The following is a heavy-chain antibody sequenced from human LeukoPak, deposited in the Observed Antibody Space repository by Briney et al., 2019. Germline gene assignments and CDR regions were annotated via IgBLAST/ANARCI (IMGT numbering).Heavy chain of an antibody. CDR1: GVSVTSYQ. CDR3: ARIGGTYSGYDF. CDR2: ISSSGGA. J-gene: IGHJ4*02. D-gene: IGHD5-12*01. V-gene: IGHV4-59*02. Sequence: PSETLSLTCTVSGVSVTSYQWHWVRQPPGKGLEWIGYISSSGGATYNPSLKTRVTIFQDTSKNQVSLKLSSVTAADTAVYYCARIGGTYSGYDFWGQGTLAIVSS.